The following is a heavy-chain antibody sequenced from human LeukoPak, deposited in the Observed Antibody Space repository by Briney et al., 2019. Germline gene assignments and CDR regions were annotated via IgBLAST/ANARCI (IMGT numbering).Heavy chain of an antibody. V-gene: IGHV3-7*04. D-gene: IGHD3-9*01. CDR1: GFTFSSYA. CDR2: IKNDGSEK. J-gene: IGHJ4*02. CDR3: ATADWFSFDF. Sequence: GGSLRLSCAASGFTFSSYAMSWVRQAPGKGLEWVATIKNDGSEKNYVDSVNGRFTISRDNAKNSLYLQMSGLRAEDTAVYFCATADWFSFDFWGQGTLVTVSS.